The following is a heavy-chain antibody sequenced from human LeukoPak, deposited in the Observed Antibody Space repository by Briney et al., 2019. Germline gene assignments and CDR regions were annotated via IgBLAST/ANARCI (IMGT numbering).Heavy chain of an antibody. J-gene: IGHJ6*03. D-gene: IGHD3-3*01. CDR1: GGSISSYY. Sequence: SETLSLTCTISGGSISSYYWSWIRQPPGKGLEWIGYIYTSGSTNYNPSLKSRVTISVDTSKDQFSLKLSSVTAADTAVYYCARQGSDDFHMDVWGKGTTVTVSS. CDR3: ARQGSDDFHMDV. V-gene: IGHV4-4*09. CDR2: IYTSGST.